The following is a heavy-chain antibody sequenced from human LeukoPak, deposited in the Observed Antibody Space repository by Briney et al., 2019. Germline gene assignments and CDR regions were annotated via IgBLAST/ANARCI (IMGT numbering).Heavy chain of an antibody. CDR1: GFTFSSYA. Sequence: GGSLRLSCAASGFTFSSYAMSWVRQAPGKGMEWVAGFSGSDGSTFYADSVKGRFTISRANSKNTLYLQINSLRAEDTAIYYCAKGGIYFHDPLDYWGQGTLVTVSS. CDR3: AKGGIYFHDPLDY. CDR2: FSGSDGST. J-gene: IGHJ4*02. D-gene: IGHD2-21*01. V-gene: IGHV3-23*01.